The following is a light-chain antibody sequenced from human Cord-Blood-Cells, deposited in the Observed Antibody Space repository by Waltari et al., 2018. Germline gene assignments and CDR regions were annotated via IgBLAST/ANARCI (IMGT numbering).Light chain of an antibody. J-gene: IGKJ4*01. CDR1: QSISSW. V-gene: IGKV1-5*03. CDR3: QQYNSYSPLT. CDR2: KAS. Sequence: DIQMTQSPSTLSASVGDRVTITCRASQSISSWLAWYQQKPGKATNLLIYKASSLESGVPSRFSGSGSGTEFTLTISSLQPDDFATYYCQQYNSYSPLTFGGGTKVEIK.